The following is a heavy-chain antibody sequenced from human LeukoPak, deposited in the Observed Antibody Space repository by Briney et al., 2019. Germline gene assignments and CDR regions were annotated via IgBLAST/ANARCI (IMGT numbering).Heavy chain of an antibody. V-gene: IGHV4-34*01. CDR2: INHSGST. CDR3: ARGKFLAVAARRSNWFDP. J-gene: IGHJ5*02. Sequence: SETLSLTCAVYGGSFSGYYWSWIRQPPRKGLEWIGEINHSGSTNYNPSLKSRVTISVDTSKNQFSLKLSSVTAADTAVYYYARGKFLAVAARRSNWFDPWGQGTLVTVSS. D-gene: IGHD6-19*01. CDR1: GGSFSGYY.